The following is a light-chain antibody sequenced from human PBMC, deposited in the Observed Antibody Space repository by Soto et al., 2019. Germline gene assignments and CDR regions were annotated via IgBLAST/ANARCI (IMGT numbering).Light chain of an antibody. V-gene: IGKV1-27*01. CDR3: QEYNSVPLR. J-gene: IGKJ4*01. CDR2: AAS. Sequence: DIQRTQYPYSLSASVGDRVTIACRASQGISNYLAWYQQKQGKVPNLLIYAASTLQSGVPSRFSGSGSGTDFTIIISSLKSEDAATYYCQEYNSVPLRLGGGTKVDIK. CDR1: QGISNY.